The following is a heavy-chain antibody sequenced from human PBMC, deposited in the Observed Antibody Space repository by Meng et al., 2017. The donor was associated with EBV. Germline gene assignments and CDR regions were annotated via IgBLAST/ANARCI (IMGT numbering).Heavy chain of an antibody. D-gene: IGHD4-11*01. CDR2: IYYTGST. CDR1: GGSVNNESYY. Sequence: QVQLQESGPGLVTPSETLSLTCTVSGGSVNNESYYWGWIRQPPGKGLEYIGYIYYTGSTNYNSSLKSRVTISLDKSKNQFSLKLTPLTAADTAIYYCARGDYTNYPRWFDPWGQGTLVTVSS. CDR3: ARGDYTNYPRWFDP. V-gene: IGHV4-61*01. J-gene: IGHJ5*02.